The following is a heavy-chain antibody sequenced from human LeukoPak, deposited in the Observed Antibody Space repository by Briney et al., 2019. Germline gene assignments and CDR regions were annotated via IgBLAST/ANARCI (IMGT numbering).Heavy chain of an antibody. CDR1: GGSFSGYY. J-gene: IGHJ4*02. Sequence: SSETLSFTCAVYGGSFSGYYWSWIRQPPGKGLEWIGEINHSGSTNYNPSLKSRVTISVDTSKNQFSLKLSSVTAADTAVYYCASLIRDYWGQGTLVTVSS. CDR2: INHSGST. V-gene: IGHV4-34*01. D-gene: IGHD2/OR15-2a*01. CDR3: ASLIRDY.